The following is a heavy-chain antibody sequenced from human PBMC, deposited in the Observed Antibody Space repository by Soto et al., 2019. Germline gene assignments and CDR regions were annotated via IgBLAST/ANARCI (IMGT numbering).Heavy chain of an antibody. CDR1: GFTFSGYA. J-gene: IGHJ6*02. V-gene: IGHV3-30-3*01. D-gene: IGHD6-13*01. Sequence: QVQLVESGGGVVQPGRSLRLSCAASGFTFSGYAMHWVRHAPGKGLEWVAVISYDGSNKYYADSVKGRFTISRDNSKNTLYLQMNRLRAEDTAVYYCARRLMQLAPAGTRYYYDMDVWGQGTTVTVS. CDR3: ARRLMQLAPAGTRYYYDMDV. CDR2: ISYDGSNK.